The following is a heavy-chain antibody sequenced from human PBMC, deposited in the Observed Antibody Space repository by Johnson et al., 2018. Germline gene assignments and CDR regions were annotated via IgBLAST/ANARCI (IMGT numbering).Heavy chain of an antibody. CDR3: ARDRAPDPEGDAFEI. D-gene: IGHD1-14*01. Sequence: EVQLVESGGGLVQXGGSXRLXCATSGFIFTTYSMNWVRQAPGKGLEWISYIGASGSAIYYADSVKGRFTISRDNAENSLSLQMHSLREEDTALYYCARDRAPDPEGDAFEILGQGTMVMVSS. CDR2: IGASGSAI. CDR1: GFIFTTYS. V-gene: IGHV3-48*02. J-gene: IGHJ3*02.